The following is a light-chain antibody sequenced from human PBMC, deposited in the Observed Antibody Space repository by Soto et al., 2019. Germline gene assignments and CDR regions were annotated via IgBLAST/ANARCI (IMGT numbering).Light chain of an antibody. CDR2: DAS. CDR1: QSVSSY. J-gene: IGKJ4*01. Sequence: PGERATLSCRASQSVSSYLAWYQPKPGQAPRLLISDASNRATGIPARFSGSGSGTDFTLTISSLEPEDFAVYYCQQRSNWPPTFGGGTKVEIK. V-gene: IGKV3-11*01. CDR3: QQRSNWPPT.